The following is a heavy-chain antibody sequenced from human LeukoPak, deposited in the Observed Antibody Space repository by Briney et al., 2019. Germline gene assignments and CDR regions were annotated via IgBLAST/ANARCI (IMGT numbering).Heavy chain of an antibody. CDR2: IRGNNGNT. J-gene: IGHJ4*02. CDR1: GFTFSSYA. Sequence: PGRSLRLSCAASGFTFSSYAMSWVRQAPGKGLESVSLIRGNNGNTYYADSVKDRFTISRDNSKNTLYLQMNSLRDEDTAVYYCAKGAGSPYYFDYWGQGTLVTVSS. V-gene: IGHV3-23*01. CDR3: AKGAGSPYYFDY. D-gene: IGHD1-1*01.